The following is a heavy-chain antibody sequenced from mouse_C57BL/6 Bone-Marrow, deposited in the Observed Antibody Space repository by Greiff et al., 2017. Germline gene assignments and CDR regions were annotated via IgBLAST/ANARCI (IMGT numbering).Heavy chain of an antibody. CDR3: AKLVHYYAMDY. D-gene: IGHD4-1*01. CDR1: EFTFSDYG. J-gene: IGHJ4*01. Sequence: EVQLVESGGGLVKPGGSLKLSCAASEFTFSDYGMHWVRQAPEKGLEWVAYISSGSSTIYYADTVKGRFTISRDNAKNTLFLQMTSLRSEDTAMYYCAKLVHYYAMDYWGQGTSVTVSS. CDR2: ISSGSSTI. V-gene: IGHV5-17*01.